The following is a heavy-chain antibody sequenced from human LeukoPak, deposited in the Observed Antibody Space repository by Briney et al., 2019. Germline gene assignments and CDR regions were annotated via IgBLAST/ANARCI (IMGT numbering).Heavy chain of an antibody. V-gene: IGHV3-23*01. CDR3: AKGPYYDSSLFD. J-gene: IGHJ4*02. CDR1: GFTFSSYG. D-gene: IGHD3-22*01. CDR2: INGSGGST. Sequence: GGSLRLSCAASGFTFSSYGMSWVRQAPGKGLEWVSAINGSGGSTYYADSVKGRFTISRDNSKNTLYLQMNSLRAEDTAVYYCAKGPYYDSSLFDWGQGTLVTVSS.